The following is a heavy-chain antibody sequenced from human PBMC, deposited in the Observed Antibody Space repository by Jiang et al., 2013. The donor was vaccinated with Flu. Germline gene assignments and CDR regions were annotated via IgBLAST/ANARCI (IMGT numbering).Heavy chain of an antibody. J-gene: IGHJ4*02. Sequence: GAEVKKPGGLSESFLQGFWITFTSYALHWVRQAPGQRLAWMGWINADNGDTKYSQQFQGRVTITRDTSASTAYMELNSLGSEDTAVYYCARDDYGSGSFYSYFDYWGQGTLVTVSS. CDR1: ITFTSYA. D-gene: IGHD3-10*01. V-gene: IGHV1-3*01. CDR3: ARDDYGSGSFYSYFDY. CDR2: INADNGDT.